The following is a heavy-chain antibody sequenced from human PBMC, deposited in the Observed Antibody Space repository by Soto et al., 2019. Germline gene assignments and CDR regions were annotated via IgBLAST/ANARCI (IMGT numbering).Heavy chain of an antibody. CDR2: ISYDGSNK. Sequence: QVQLVESGGGVVQPGRSLRLSCAASGFTFSSYGMHWVRQAPGKGLEWVAVISYDGSNKYYADSVKGRFTISRDNSKNTLYLQMNSLRAEDTAVYYCAKGNSSWYYFDYWGHGTLVTVSS. CDR3: AKGNSSWYYFDY. J-gene: IGHJ4*01. CDR1: GFTFSSYG. V-gene: IGHV3-30*18. D-gene: IGHD6-13*01.